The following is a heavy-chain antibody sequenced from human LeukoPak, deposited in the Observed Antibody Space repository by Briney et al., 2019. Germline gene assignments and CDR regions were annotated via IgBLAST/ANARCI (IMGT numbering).Heavy chain of an antibody. J-gene: IGHJ4*02. Sequence: GASEKVSCKASGYTFTSYDINWVRQATGQGLEWMGWMNPNSGNTGYAQKFQGRVTMTRNTSISTAYMELSSLRSEGTAVYYCARVGRLRKYYFDYWGQGTLVTVSS. CDR3: ARVGRLRKYYFDY. CDR1: GYTFTSYD. CDR2: MNPNSGNT. D-gene: IGHD4-17*01. V-gene: IGHV1-8*01.